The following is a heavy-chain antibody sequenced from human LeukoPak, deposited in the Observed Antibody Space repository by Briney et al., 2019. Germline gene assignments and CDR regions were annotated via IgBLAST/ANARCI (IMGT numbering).Heavy chain of an antibody. Sequence: SETLSLTCTVSGGSISSYYWSWIRQPPGKGLEWIGDIYYSGYTNYNPSLKSRVTISVDTSKNQFSLKLRSVTAADTAVYYCARETSQKGAHYMDVWGKGTTVIISS. CDR2: IYYSGYT. CDR3: ARETSQKGAHYMDV. J-gene: IGHJ6*03. CDR1: GGSISSYY. D-gene: IGHD3-16*01. V-gene: IGHV4-59*01.